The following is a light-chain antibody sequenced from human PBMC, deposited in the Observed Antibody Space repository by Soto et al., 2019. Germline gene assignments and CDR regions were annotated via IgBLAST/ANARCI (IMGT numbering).Light chain of an antibody. CDR2: GAY. V-gene: IGKV3-20*01. CDR3: KQHDILPIT. CDR1: QSVSSR. Sequence: EIVMTQSPGTLSLSPGERATLSCRASQSVSSRLAWYQQKPGQAPRLLISGAYSRATGIQDRFSGSGSGTDFTLTIRRLEPEDFALYYCKQHDILPITFGQGTRLEIK. J-gene: IGKJ5*01.